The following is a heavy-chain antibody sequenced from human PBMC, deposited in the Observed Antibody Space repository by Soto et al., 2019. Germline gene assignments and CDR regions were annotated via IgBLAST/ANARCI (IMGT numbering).Heavy chain of an antibody. V-gene: IGHV1-18*01. CDR3: ARAEEDYCDSSGYYYAADFDY. D-gene: IGHD3-22*01. Sequence: ASVKVSCKASGYTFTSYGISWVRQAPGQGLEWMGWISAYNGNTNYAQKLQGRVTMTTDTSTSTAYMELRSLRSDDTAVYYCARAEEDYCDSSGYYYAADFDYWGQGTLVTVSS. CDR1: GYTFTSYG. CDR2: ISAYNGNT. J-gene: IGHJ4*02.